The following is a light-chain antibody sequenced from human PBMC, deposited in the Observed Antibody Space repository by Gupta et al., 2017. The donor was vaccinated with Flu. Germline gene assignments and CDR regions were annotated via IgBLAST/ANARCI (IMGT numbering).Light chain of an antibody. CDR3: SSYTSTSMI. J-gene: IGLJ2*01. CDR2: EVS. CDR1: SGDIGGYNY. Sequence: QSALTQPASVSGSPGQSITISCTGTSGDIGGYNYVSWYQQHPGKAPKLMIYEVSNRPSGVSNRFSASKSGNTASLTISGLQAEDEADYYCSSYTSTSMIFGGGTTLTVL. V-gene: IGLV2-14*01.